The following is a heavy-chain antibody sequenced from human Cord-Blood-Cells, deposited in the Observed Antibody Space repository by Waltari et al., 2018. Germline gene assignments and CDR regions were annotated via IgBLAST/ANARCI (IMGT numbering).Heavy chain of an antibody. Sequence: QVQLQQWGAGLLKPSETLSLTCAVYGGSFSGYYWSWIRQPPGKGLEWIGEINHSGSTNYNPSLKSRVTISVDTSKNQFSLKLSSVTAADTAVYYCARGYCSSTSCNWFDHWGQGTLVTVSS. CDR3: ARGYCSSTSCNWFDH. V-gene: IGHV4-34*01. CDR2: INHSGST. CDR1: GGSFSGYY. D-gene: IGHD2-2*01. J-gene: IGHJ5*02.